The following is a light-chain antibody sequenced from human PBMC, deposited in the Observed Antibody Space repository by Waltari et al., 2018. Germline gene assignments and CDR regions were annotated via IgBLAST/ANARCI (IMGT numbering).Light chain of an antibody. Sequence: QSVLTQPPSVSASPGQRALISCSGSYSNIGSKYVHWYQHLPGTAPKLLVYDTNQRPSGVPDRFSASRSGTSASLAITGLQADYEADYYCQSYDSRLSTYVFGTGTKVTVL. CDR1: YSNIGSKY. CDR3: QSYDSRLSTYV. J-gene: IGLJ1*01. V-gene: IGLV1-40*01. CDR2: DTN.